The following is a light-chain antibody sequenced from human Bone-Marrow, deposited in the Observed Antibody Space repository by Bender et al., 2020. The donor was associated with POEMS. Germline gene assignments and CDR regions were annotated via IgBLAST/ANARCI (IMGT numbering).Light chain of an antibody. CDR1: SSDVGSYSL. J-gene: IGLJ3*02. Sequence: QSALTQPASVSGSPGQSIAISCTGTSSDVGSYSLVSWYQQHPGKAPKVIIYDVTKRPSGVSDRFSGSKSGTSASLAITGLQADDEADYYCQSYDNSLSAWVFGGGTKVTVL. CDR2: DVT. CDR3: QSYDNSLSAWV. V-gene: IGLV2-14*02.